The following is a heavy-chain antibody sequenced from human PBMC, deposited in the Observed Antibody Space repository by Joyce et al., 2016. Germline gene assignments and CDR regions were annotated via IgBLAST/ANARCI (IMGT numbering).Heavy chain of an antibody. CDR3: ARGVKRGGGYVFVL. Sequence: QVQLVQSGAEVKKPGALVKVSCTASGFTFASYDINWVRQAPGQGLEWMGWMNPNSEDPGYARKFQGRVTMTRDTTRSTAYMELSSLRTEDTAVYYCARGVKRGGGYVFVLWGQGTMVAVPS. J-gene: IGHJ3*01. CDR1: GFTFASYD. CDR2: MNPNSEDP. V-gene: IGHV1-8*01. D-gene: IGHD3-16*01.